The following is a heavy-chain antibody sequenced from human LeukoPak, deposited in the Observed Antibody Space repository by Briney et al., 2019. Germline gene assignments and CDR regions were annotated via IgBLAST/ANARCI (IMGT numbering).Heavy chain of an antibody. CDR2: IKSKTDGGTT. Sequence: GGSLRLSCAASGFNFNNAWMSWVRQAPGKGLEWVGRIKSKTDGGTTDFAAPVKGRFTISRDDSKNALYLQMNSLKTEDTAVYYCTTDSRLYDSSGQGWFDPWGQGTLVTVSS. CDR1: GFNFNNAW. D-gene: IGHD3-22*01. CDR3: TTDSRLYDSSGQGWFDP. V-gene: IGHV3-15*01. J-gene: IGHJ5*02.